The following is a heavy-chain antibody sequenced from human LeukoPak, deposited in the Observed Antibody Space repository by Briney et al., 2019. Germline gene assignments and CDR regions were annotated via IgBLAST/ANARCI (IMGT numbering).Heavy chain of an antibody. V-gene: IGHV4-4*07. J-gene: IGHJ4*02. CDR3: ARSFLSNWHYFDN. CDR2: IYTSGST. Sequence: SETLSLTCTVSGDSISSYYWSWIRQPAGKGLEWIGRIYTSGSTNYNPSLKSRVTMSVDTSKNQFSLKLNSVTAADTAVYYCARSFLSNWHYFDNWGQGTLVTVSS. CDR1: GDSISSYY. D-gene: IGHD6-13*01.